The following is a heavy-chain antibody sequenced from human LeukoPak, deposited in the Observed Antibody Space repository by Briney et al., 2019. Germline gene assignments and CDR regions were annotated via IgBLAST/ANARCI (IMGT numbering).Heavy chain of an antibody. CDR3: ARTGQYCSGGTCYSGQFDF. J-gene: IGHJ4*02. CDR1: GFTFSSYA. CDR2: ISYDGSNK. V-gene: IGHV3-30-3*01. D-gene: IGHD2-15*01. Sequence: GGSLRLSCAASGFTFSSYAMHWVRQAPGKGLEWVTSISYDGSNKYYVDSVKGRFTISRDNANNSLFLQMNSLRAEDTAVYYCARTGQYCSGGTCYSGQFDFWGQGTLVTVSS.